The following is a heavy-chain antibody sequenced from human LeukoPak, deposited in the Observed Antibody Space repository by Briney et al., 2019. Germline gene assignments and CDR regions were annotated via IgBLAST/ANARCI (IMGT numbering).Heavy chain of an antibody. D-gene: IGHD3-22*01. J-gene: IGHJ6*03. V-gene: IGHV5-51*01. Sequence: GESLKISFKGSGYSFTSYWIGWVRQMPGKGLEWMGIIYPGDSDTRYSPSFQGQVTISADKSISTAYLQWSSLKASDTAMYYCAGHVPYYYDSRPTYYYYYMDVWGKGTTVTVSS. CDR2: IYPGDSDT. CDR1: GYSFTSYW. CDR3: AGHVPYYYDSRPTYYYYYMDV.